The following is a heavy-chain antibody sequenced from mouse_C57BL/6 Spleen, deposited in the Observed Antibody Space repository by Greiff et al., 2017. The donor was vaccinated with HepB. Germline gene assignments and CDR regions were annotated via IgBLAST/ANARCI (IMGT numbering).Heavy chain of an antibody. CDR1: GYTFTDYE. CDR2: IDPETGGT. V-gene: IGHV1-15*01. CDR3: TREEAAMDY. Sequence: QVQLKESGAELVRPGASVTMSCKASGYTFTDYEMHWVKQTPVHGLEWIGAIDPETGGTAYNQKFKGKAILTADKPSSTAYMELRSLTSEDSAVYYCTREEAAMDYWGQGTSVTVSS. J-gene: IGHJ4*01.